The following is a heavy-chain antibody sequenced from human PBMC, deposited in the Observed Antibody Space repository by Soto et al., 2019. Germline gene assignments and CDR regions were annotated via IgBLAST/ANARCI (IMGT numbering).Heavy chain of an antibody. D-gene: IGHD3-10*01. J-gene: IGHJ5*02. Sequence: QVQLVESGGGVFQPGRSLRLSCAASGFTFSSYGMHWVRQAPGTGLAGVAVISYDGSNKYSADSVKGRFTISRDNSKNTLYLQMNSLRAEDTSVYYCAKDERFGEGGPNWCDPWGQGTLVTVSS. V-gene: IGHV3-30*18. CDR1: GFTFSSYG. CDR2: ISYDGSNK. CDR3: AKDERFGEGGPNWCDP.